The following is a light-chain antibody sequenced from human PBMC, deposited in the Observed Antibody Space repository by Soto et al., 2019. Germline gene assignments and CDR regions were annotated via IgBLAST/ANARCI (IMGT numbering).Light chain of an antibody. CDR1: QSVSSN. CDR3: QQYNKWPPYT. J-gene: IGKJ2*01. CDR2: GAS. V-gene: IGKV3-15*01. Sequence: EIVMTQSPATLSVSPGERATLSCRASQSVSSNLAWYPQKPGQAPRLLIYGASTRATGIPARFSGSGSGTEFTLTISSLQSEDFALYYCQQYNKWPPYTFGQGTKLEIK.